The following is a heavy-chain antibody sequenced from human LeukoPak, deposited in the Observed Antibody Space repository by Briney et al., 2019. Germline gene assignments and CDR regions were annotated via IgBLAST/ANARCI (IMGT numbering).Heavy chain of an antibody. V-gene: IGHV3-7*01. CDR3: ARDRDYGSARDI. D-gene: IGHD3-10*01. CDR2: IKQAASEK. J-gene: IGHJ3*02. Sequence: NIKQAASEKYSLASLKPPFTISTDNAKNSLYLQINSLRAEDTAVYYCARDRDYGSARDIWGQGTMVTASS.